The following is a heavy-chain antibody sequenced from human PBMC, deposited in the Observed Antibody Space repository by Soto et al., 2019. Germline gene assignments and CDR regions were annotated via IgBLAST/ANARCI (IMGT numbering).Heavy chain of an antibody. Sequence: GRPMRVSCTAAGGTFEAYARSWVSKAPGKGLEWVASTPGSGGSSYCADSVKGRFTISRDNSKNTLYLDLNSLKAEDTAMYYCARGQTTGRFYF. CDR1: GGTFEAYA. J-gene: IGHJ2*01. D-gene: IGHD1-7*01. V-gene: IGHV3-23*01. CDR3: ARGQTTGRFYF. CDR2: TPGSGGSS.